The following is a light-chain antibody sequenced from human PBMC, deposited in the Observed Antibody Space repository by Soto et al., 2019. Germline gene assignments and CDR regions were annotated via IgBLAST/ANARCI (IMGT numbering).Light chain of an antibody. Sequence: DLPMTQSPSSLSASVGDRVTITCRASQSITNSLNWYQHKLGKAPTLVVYDASILQSGVPSRFSCSGSGTDFTLTISSLQPEDFATYFCQQGHSMPFTFGPGTKVDIK. CDR1: QSITNS. V-gene: IGKV1-39*01. CDR2: DAS. J-gene: IGKJ3*01. CDR3: QQGHSMPFT.